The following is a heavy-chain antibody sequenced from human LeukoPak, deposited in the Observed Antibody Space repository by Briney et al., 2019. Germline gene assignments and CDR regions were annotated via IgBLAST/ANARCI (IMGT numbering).Heavy chain of an antibody. V-gene: IGHV3-48*04. Sequence: GGSLRLSCAASGFTFSTYSMDWVRQAPGKGLEWVSYIGSSGTTIYYADFVKGRFTISRDNARNSLYLQMSSLRVEDTAVYYCVRERFHGSGAPRYDYWGQGTLVTVSS. CDR1: GFTFSTYS. CDR2: IGSSGTTI. CDR3: VRERFHGSGAPRYDY. J-gene: IGHJ4*02. D-gene: IGHD3-10*01.